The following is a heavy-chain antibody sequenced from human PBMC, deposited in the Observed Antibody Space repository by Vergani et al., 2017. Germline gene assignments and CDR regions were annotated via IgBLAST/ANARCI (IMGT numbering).Heavy chain of an antibody. CDR1: GFTFSIFG. J-gene: IGHJ4*02. CDR2: IGKDGINT. CDR3: AKYLRDSTDGLPDS. V-gene: IGHV3-30*02. Sequence: QVQLVESAGGVVQPGGSLRLSCAESGFTFSIFGMHWIRQAPGKGLECLAYIGKDGINTRYRDAVKGRFTVSRDNSKDILYLQIDSLRSEDTALYYCAKYLRDSTDGLPDSWGPGTLVIVSS. D-gene: IGHD2-21*02.